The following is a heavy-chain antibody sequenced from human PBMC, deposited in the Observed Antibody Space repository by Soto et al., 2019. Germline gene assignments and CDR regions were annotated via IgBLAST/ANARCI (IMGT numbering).Heavy chain of an antibody. J-gene: IGHJ4*02. D-gene: IGHD4-17*01. CDR1: GFTFSGYY. CDR3: ARPTTVTTWSDY. V-gene: IGHV3-11*01. Sequence: GGSLRLSCAASGFTFSGYYMSWIRQAPGKGLEWVSYISSSGSTIYYADSVKGRFTISRDNAKNSLYLQMNSLRAEDTAVYYCARPTTVTTWSDYWGQGTLVTVSS. CDR2: ISSSGSTI.